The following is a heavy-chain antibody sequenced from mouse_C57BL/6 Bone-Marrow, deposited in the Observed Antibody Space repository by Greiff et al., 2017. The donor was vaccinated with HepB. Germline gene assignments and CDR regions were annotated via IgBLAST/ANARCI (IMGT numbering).Heavy chain of an antibody. D-gene: IGHD3-3*01. Sequence: QVQLQQPGAELVKPGASVKLSCKASGYTFTSYWMHWVKQRPGQGLEWIGMIHPNSGSTNYNEKFKSKATLTVDKSSSTAYMQLSSLTSEDSAVYYCARSRGRRYFDYWGQGTTLTVSS. CDR1: GYTFTSYW. J-gene: IGHJ2*01. V-gene: IGHV1-64*01. CDR2: IHPNSGST. CDR3: ARSRGRRYFDY.